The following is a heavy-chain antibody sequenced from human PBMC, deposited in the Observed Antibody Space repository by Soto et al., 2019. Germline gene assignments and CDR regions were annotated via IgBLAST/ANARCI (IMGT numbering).Heavy chain of an antibody. V-gene: IGHV1-69*08. CDR3: ARDFGQALTGYSTNNLFDH. J-gene: IGHJ4*02. Sequence: VQLVQSGPEVKKPGSSVKVSCKASGGTFSSYTISWVRQAPGQGLEWMGRIIPVLGISDFAQKFQGRITITADKSTSTAYMELSSLRSDDTPVYYCARDFGQALTGYSTNNLFDHWGQGTLVTVSS. CDR2: IIPVLGIS. CDR1: GGTFSSYT. D-gene: IGHD3-9*01.